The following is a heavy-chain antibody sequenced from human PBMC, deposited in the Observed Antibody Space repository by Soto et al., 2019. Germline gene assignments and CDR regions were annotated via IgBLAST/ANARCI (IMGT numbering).Heavy chain of an antibody. Sequence: GGSLRLSCAASGFTLSAYSMNWVRQTPGKGLEWVSSISTSSTYIHYADSVKGRFTISRDNAKNSLFLQMNSLTAEDTAVYYCARETPLDPDYGSNWFDPWGQGTLVTVSS. V-gene: IGHV3-21*01. D-gene: IGHD4-17*01. CDR2: ISTSSTYI. CDR1: GFTLSAYS. J-gene: IGHJ5*02. CDR3: ARETPLDPDYGSNWFDP.